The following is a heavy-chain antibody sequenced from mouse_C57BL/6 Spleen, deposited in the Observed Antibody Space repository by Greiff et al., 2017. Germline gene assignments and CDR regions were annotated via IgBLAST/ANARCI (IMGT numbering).Heavy chain of an antibody. J-gene: IGHJ3*01. D-gene: IGHD2-4*01. Sequence: VQLQQSGAELAKPGASVKLSCTASGYTFTNYWMHWVKQRPGQGLEWIGDINPGSGDTKYYQKFQDKATLTADKSSSTAYMQLSSLTYEDAAVYYYGRGKDYVPFAYWGQGTLLTVSA. CDR2: INPGSGDT. V-gene: IGHV1-7*01. CDR1: GYTFTNYW. CDR3: GRGKDYVPFAY.